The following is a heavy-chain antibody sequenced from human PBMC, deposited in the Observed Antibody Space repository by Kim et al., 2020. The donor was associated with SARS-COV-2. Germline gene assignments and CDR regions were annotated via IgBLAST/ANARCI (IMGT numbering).Heavy chain of an antibody. V-gene: IGHV3-9*01. CDR2: ISWNSGSI. CDR1: GFTFDDYA. D-gene: IGHD5-18*01. J-gene: IGHJ4*02. CDR3: AKDLRGYSYGATFDY. Sequence: GGSLRLSCAASGFTFDDYAMHWVRQAPGKGLEWVSGISWNSGSIGYADSVKGRFTISRDNAKNSLYLQMNSLRAEDTALYYCAKDLRGYSYGATFDYWGQGTLVTVSS.